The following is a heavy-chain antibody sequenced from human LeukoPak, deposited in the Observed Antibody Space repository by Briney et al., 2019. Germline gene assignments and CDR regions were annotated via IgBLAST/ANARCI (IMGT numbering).Heavy chain of an antibody. D-gene: IGHD3-10*01. CDR2: IYSGGTT. V-gene: IGHV3-53*01. CDR1: GFSVSSNY. CDR3: AKIGALWFGELYDAFDI. J-gene: IGHJ3*02. Sequence: GGSLRLSCAASGFSVSSNYVSWVRQAPGKGLEWVSVIYSGGTTYYADSVKGRFTISRDNSKNTLYLQMNSLRAEDTAVYYCAKIGALWFGELYDAFDIWGQGTMVTVSS.